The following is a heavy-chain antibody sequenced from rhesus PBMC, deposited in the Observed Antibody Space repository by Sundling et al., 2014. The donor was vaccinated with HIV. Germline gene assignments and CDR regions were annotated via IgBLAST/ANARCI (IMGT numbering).Heavy chain of an antibody. CDR3: AKMYEDDYGFYSTYYFDF. D-gene: IGHD3-9*01. J-gene: IGHJ4*01. CDR1: GFTFNSYG. Sequence: EVQLVETGGGLVQPGGSLKLSCVASGFTFNSYGMSWVRQAPGKGLEWVSTINSGGGNTYYADSVKGRFTISRDNSKNTLSLQMNSLRPEDTAVYYCAKMYEDDYGFYSTYYFDFWGQGVLVTVSS. CDR2: INSGGGNT. V-gene: IGHV3S42*01.